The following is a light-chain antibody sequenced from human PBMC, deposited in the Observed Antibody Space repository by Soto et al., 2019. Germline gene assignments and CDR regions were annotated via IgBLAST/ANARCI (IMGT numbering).Light chain of an antibody. Sequence: AIQMTQSPSSLSASVGDRVIITCRASQGIRNDLGWYQQKPGKAPKLLIYAASNLEGGVPSRFSGSGSGTDFTLTIGSLQPEDFATYYCLQDYRYPRTFGQGTKVEI. CDR2: AAS. J-gene: IGKJ1*01. CDR1: QGIRND. CDR3: LQDYRYPRT. V-gene: IGKV1-6*01.